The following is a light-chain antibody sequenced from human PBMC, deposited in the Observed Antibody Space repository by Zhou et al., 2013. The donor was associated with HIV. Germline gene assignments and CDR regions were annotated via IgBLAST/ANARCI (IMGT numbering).Light chain of an antibody. J-gene: IGKJ2*01. V-gene: IGKV1-39*01. CDR3: QQSYSSLYT. CDR2: GAS. CDR1: QSISIY. Sequence: DIQMTQSPSSLSASVGDRVTITCRASQSISIYLNWYQQKPGKAPKLLIYGASSLQSGVPSRFSGSGSGTDFTLTISSLQPEDFATYYCQQSYSSLYTFGQGTKVEIK.